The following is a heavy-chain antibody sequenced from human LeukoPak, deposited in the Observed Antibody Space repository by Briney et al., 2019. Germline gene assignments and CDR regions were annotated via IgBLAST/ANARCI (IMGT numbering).Heavy chain of an antibody. Sequence: PGGSLRLSCAASGFTFSSYGMHWVRQAPGKGLEWVAFIRYDGSNKYYADSVKGRFTISRDNSKNTLYLQMNSLRAEDTAVYYCAKDAWLVQGVLPIYYYYYMDVWGKGTTVTISS. CDR1: GFTFSSYG. J-gene: IGHJ6*03. CDR3: AKDAWLVQGVLPIYYYYYMDV. V-gene: IGHV3-30*02. D-gene: IGHD6-19*01. CDR2: IRYDGSNK.